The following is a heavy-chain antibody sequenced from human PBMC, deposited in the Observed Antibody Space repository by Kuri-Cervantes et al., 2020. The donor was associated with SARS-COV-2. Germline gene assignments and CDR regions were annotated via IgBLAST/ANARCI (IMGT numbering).Heavy chain of an antibody. Sequence: SQTLSLPCAVYGGSFSGYYWSWIRQPPGKWLEWIGEINHSGSTNYNPSLKSRVTISADTSKNQFSLKLSSVTAADTAVYYCARWGRGSVLRFWEWSGYGMDVWGQRTTVTVSS. CDR3: ARWGRGSVLRFWEWSGYGMDV. CDR1: GGSFSGYY. V-gene: IGHV4-34*01. J-gene: IGHJ6*02. D-gene: IGHD3-3*01. CDR2: INHSGST.